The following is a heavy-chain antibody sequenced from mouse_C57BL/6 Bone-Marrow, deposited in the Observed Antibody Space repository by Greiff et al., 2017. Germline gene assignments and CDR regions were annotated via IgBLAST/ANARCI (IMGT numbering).Heavy chain of an antibody. J-gene: IGHJ2*01. Sequence: VQLVESGAGLVKPGASVKMSCKASGYTFTTYPIAWMKQNHGKSQEWIGNFHPYNDDNKYNDQFTGRATLSVDKSCKKVYVELSRLTSDDSAVYYCARRGNHGGYYFDYWGQGNTRTVAS. CDR1: GYTFTTYP. D-gene: IGHD2-1*01. V-gene: IGHV1-47*01. CDR2: FHPYNDDN. CDR3: ARRGNHGGYYFDY.